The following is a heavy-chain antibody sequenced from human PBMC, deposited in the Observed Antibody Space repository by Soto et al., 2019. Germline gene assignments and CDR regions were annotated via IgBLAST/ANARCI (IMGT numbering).Heavy chain of an antibody. CDR1: GFTVSSNY. CDR2: IYSGGST. CDR3: ARAGYYGAGSLSDYYYMDV. J-gene: IGHJ6*03. D-gene: IGHD3-10*01. V-gene: IGHV3-66*01. Sequence: EVQLVESGGGLVQPGGSLRLSCAASGFTVSSNYMSWVRQAPGKGLEWVSVIYSGGSTYYADAVKGRFTISRDNSKNTLYLQMNSLRAEDTAVYYGARAGYYGAGSLSDYYYMDVWGKGTTVTVSS.